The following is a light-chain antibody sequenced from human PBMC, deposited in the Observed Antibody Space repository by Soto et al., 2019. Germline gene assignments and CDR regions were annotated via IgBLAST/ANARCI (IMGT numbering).Light chain of an antibody. Sequence: EIVMTQSPATLSVSRGERATLSCRASQSVSSNLAWYQQKPGQAPRLLIYGASTRATGIPARFSGSGSGTEFTLTIRSLQSEDFAVYYCQQYNNWPMTFGQGTKVDIK. V-gene: IGKV3-15*01. J-gene: IGKJ1*01. CDR1: QSVSSN. CDR2: GAS. CDR3: QQYNNWPMT.